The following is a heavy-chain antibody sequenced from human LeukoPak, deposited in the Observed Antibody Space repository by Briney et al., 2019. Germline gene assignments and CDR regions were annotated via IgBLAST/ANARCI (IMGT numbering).Heavy chain of an antibody. V-gene: IGHV3-7*01. J-gene: IGHJ4*02. CDR2: INQDGSEK. CDR1: GFTFIRYG. D-gene: IGHD4-17*01. CDR3: ARDDYGDSSDC. Sequence: GGSLRLSCAASGFTFIRYGMSWVRQAPGKGLEWVANINQDGSEKYYVDSVKGRFTISRDNAKNSLYLQMNSLRAEDTAVYYCARDDYGDSSDCCGQGTLVTVSS.